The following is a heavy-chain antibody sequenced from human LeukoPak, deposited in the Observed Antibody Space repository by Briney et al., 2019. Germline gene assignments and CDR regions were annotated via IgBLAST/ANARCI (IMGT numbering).Heavy chain of an antibody. J-gene: IGHJ5*02. D-gene: IGHD3-3*01. Sequence: SETLSLTCAVYGGFFSGYYWSWIRQPPGKGLEWIGEINHSGSTNYNPSLKSRVTISVDTSKNQFSLKLSSVTAANTAVYYCARVRRFWSGYSPWGQGTLVTVSS. CDR3: ARVRRFWSGYSP. V-gene: IGHV4-34*01. CDR2: INHSGST. CDR1: GGFFSGYY.